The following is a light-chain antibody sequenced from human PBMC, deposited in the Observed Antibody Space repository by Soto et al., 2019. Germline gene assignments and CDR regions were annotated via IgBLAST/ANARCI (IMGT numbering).Light chain of an antibody. Sequence: DIQMTQSPSTLSTSLGDRVTITCRASQSISSGLAWYQQKPGKAPKVLIYDASSLQSGVPSRFSGSGFGTEFTLTISSLQPEDVATYYCQKYDSAPTFGPGTKVDIK. V-gene: IGKV1-5*01. CDR2: DAS. CDR3: QKYDSAPT. CDR1: QSISSG. J-gene: IGKJ1*01.